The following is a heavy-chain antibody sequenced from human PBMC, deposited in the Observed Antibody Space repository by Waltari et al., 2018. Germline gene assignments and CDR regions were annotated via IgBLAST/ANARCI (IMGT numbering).Heavy chain of an antibody. J-gene: IGHJ6*02. CDR3: ARGGDTIVVVDGTRFYHYGVDV. V-gene: IGHV3-7*01. D-gene: IGHD2-15*01. CDR1: GFTFSDNW. CDR2: IKEDGSVT. Sequence: EVQLVESGGGLVQPGGSLRLSCATSGFTFSDNWMNWVRQAPGKGLEWVANIKEDGSVTHYCDSVKGRFTISSDNAKNSRYLQMNSLRTEDTAVYDCARGGDTIVVVDGTRFYHYGVDVWGQGTTVIVSS.